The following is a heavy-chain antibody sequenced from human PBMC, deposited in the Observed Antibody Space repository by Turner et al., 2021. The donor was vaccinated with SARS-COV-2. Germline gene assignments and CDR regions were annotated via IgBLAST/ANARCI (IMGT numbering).Heavy chain of an antibody. D-gene: IGHD2-2*01. Sequence: QVQLVQSGAAVKKPGASVKVSCKISGYTLTELSMDWVRQAPGKGLEWMGGFEPEDGETIYEQNFQGRVTMTEDTSTDTAYMELSSLRSEDTAVYFCATGYQLRVNWFDPWGQGTLVTVSS. V-gene: IGHV1-24*01. CDR1: GYTLTELS. CDR3: ATGYQLRVNWFDP. J-gene: IGHJ5*02. CDR2: FEPEDGET.